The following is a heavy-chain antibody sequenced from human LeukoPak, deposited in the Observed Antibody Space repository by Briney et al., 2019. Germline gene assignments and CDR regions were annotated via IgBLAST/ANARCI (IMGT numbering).Heavy chain of an antibody. Sequence: ASVKVSCKASGGTFSSYAISWVRQAPGQGLEWMGRIIPIFGTANYAQKFQGRVTITTDESTSTAYMELSSLRSEDTAVYYCARAKIVGATKTPFDYWGQGTLVTVSS. CDR3: ARAKIVGATKTPFDY. CDR1: GGTFSSYA. J-gene: IGHJ4*02. D-gene: IGHD1-26*01. CDR2: IIPIFGTA. V-gene: IGHV1-69*05.